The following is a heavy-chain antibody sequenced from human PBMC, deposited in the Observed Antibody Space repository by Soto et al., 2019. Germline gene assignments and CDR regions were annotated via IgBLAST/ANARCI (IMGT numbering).Heavy chain of an antibody. CDR3: ARDYVFWGGAVNAFAL. D-gene: IGHD3-3*01. CDR1: GGSIDSDKYY. J-gene: IGHJ3*01. CDR2: IYFRGNT. Sequence: SEILSLTCTVSGGSIDSDKYYWSRIRQPPGKGLEWIGSIYFRGNTYYNPSLQTRVTISIDKSKSQFSLKLNSVTAAAAAGYFWARDYVFWGGAVNAFALWGQGTMLPIPS. V-gene: IGHV4-39*02.